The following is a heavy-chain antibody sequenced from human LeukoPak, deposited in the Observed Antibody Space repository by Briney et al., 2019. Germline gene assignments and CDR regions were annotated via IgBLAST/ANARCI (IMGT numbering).Heavy chain of an antibody. Sequence: PGGSVRLLCGACGFTFSRYPMIGARQATGGGLEWGSNISASGGNTYYADSVKGRFTISRDRSKNTLYWQMNSLRAEDTAVYYCAKDWWDEWGQGTLVTVSS. CDR2: ISASGGNT. CDR1: GFTFSRYP. CDR3: AKDWWDE. J-gene: IGHJ4*02. V-gene: IGHV3-23*01. D-gene: IGHD1-26*01.